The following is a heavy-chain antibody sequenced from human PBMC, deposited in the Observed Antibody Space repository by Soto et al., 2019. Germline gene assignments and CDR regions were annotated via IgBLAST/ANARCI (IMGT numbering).Heavy chain of an antibody. CDR2: IYYDGST. Sequence: SETLSLTCSVSGGSITSTIDYWGWIRQSPGKGLEWIGNIYYDGSTFYNPSLKSRVTISVDTSKRQFSLRVSSVTAADTAVYYCARRGSASWRNWFDSWGQGTLVTVSP. D-gene: IGHD2-2*01. CDR1: GGSITSTIDY. V-gene: IGHV4-39*01. CDR3: ARRGSASWRNWFDS. J-gene: IGHJ5*01.